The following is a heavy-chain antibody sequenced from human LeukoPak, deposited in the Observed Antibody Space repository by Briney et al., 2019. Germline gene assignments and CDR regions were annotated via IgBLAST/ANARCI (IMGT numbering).Heavy chain of an antibody. V-gene: IGHV3-23*01. CDR3: ASRLKIPSDYGLSKYYFDS. CDR2: ISGSGDRI. D-gene: IGHD4-17*01. J-gene: IGHJ4*02. Sequence: GGSLRLSCAASGFTFRSYAMSWVRQAPGKGLEWVSSISGSGDRIYYADSVKGRFTISRDNSKNTLHLQMNSLRAEDTAVYYCASRLKIPSDYGLSKYYFDSWGQGTLVTVSS. CDR1: GFTFRSYA.